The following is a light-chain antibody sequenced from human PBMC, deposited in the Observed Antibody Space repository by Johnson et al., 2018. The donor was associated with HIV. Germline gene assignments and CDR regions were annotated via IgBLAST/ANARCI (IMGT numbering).Light chain of an antibody. J-gene: IGLJ1*01. Sequence: QSVLTQPPSVSAAPGQRVTISCSGSSSNIGNNYVSWYQQLPGTAPKVLIYENNKRPSGIPDRFSASKSGTSATLGITGLQTGDEADYYCATWDRSLTIGGVVGTGTKVTVL. CDR3: ATWDRSLTIGGV. V-gene: IGLV1-51*02. CDR1: SSNIGNNY. CDR2: ENN.